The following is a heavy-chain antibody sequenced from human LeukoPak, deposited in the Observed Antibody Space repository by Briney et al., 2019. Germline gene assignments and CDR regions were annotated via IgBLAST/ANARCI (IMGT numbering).Heavy chain of an antibody. CDR1: DDSISSTNW. CDR3: ARGLVTTGRSSFDN. J-gene: IGHJ4*02. D-gene: IGHD4-17*01. CDR2: IYHTGST. V-gene: IGHV4-4*02. Sequence: SGTLSLTCAVSDDSISSTNWWHWVRQPPGKGLEWIGEIYHTGSTNINPSLTSRVTISVDKSKNQFSLKLSSVTAADTAVYYCARGLVTTGRSSFDNWGQGTLVTVSS.